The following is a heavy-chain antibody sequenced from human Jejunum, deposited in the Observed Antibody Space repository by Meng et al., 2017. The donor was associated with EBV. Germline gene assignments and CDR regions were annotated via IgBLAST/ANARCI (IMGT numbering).Heavy chain of an antibody. CDR3: AKERRGFYAEH. D-gene: IGHD1-14*01. V-gene: IGHV3-30*04. CDR2: VSYGGSDK. Sequence: QVQLVEFGGCLVQPWRPLGLSGAASGFTFGDYAMHWVRQAPGKGLEWVALVSYGGSDKLYADSVKGRFTIYRDNSDNTLFLQMNSLKPEDTAVYYCAKERRGFYAEHWGQGTLVTVSS. CDR1: GFTFGDYA. J-gene: IGHJ4*02.